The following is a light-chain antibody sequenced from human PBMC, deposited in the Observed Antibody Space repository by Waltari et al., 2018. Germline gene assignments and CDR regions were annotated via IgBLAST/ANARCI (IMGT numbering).Light chain of an antibody. V-gene: IGLV3-1*01. Sequence: SYELTQPPSVSVSPGQTASITCSGEKVGDKYACWYQQKPGQSPVLVIYQDRKRPSGIPERFSGSNSGNTANLTISGTQAMDEAVYYCQAWDSSTGVFGTGTKVTVL. CDR1: KVGDKY. J-gene: IGLJ1*01. CDR2: QDR. CDR3: QAWDSSTGV.